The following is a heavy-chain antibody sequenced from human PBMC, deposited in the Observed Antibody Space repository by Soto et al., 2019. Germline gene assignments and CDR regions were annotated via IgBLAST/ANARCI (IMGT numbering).Heavy chain of an antibody. CDR2: IYWDDDK. Sequence: QITLKESGPTLVKPTQTLTLTCTFSGFSLSTSGVGVGWIRQPPGKALEWVALIYWDDDKRYSPSLKSRLTITKDTSKNHVVLTMTNMDPVDTATYFCARDNNGYLGFDYWGQGTLVTVSS. J-gene: IGHJ4*02. CDR1: GFSLSTSGVG. V-gene: IGHV2-5*02. D-gene: IGHD3-16*01. CDR3: ARDNNGYLGFDY.